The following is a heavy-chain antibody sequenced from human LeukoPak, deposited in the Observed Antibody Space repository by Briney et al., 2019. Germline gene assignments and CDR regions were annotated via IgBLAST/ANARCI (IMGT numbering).Heavy chain of an antibody. V-gene: IGHV1-46*01. CDR2: INPSGGST. D-gene: IGHD1-26*01. CDR1: GYTFTSYY. Sequence: ASVKVSCKASGYTFTSYYMHWVRQAPGQGLEWMGIINPSGGSTSYAQKFQGRVTMTRGTSTSTVYMELSSLRSEDTTVYYCARGSYGDYFDYWGQGTLVTVSS. J-gene: IGHJ4*02. CDR3: ARGSYGDYFDY.